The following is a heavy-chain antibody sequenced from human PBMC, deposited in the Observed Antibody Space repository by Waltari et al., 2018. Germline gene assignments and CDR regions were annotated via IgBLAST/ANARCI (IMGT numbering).Heavy chain of an antibody. D-gene: IGHD5-12*01. CDR2: INPNSGGT. CDR1: GYTFTGYY. J-gene: IGHJ4*02. CDR3: AREVRGGYDGANFDY. Sequence: QVQLVQSGAEVKKPGASVKVSCKASGYTFTGYYMHWVRQAPGQGLEWMGRINPNSGGTNYAQKFQGRVTMTRDTSISTAYMELSRLRSDDTAVYYCAREVRGGYDGANFDYWGQGTLVTVSS. V-gene: IGHV1-2*06.